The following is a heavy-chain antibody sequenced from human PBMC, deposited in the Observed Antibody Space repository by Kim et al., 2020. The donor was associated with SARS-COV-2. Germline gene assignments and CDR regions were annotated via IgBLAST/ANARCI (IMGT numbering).Heavy chain of an antibody. Sequence: ASVKVSCKASGYTFTSYAMNWVRQAPGQGLEWMGWINTNTGNPTYAQGFTGRFVFSLDTSVSTAYLQISSLKAEDTAVYYCARDQGPWDYGGNSRYYYYYGMDVWGQGTTVTVSS. D-gene: IGHD4-17*01. V-gene: IGHV7-4-1*02. CDR2: INTNTGNP. J-gene: IGHJ6*02. CDR3: ARDQGPWDYGGNSRYYYYYGMDV. CDR1: GYTFTSYA.